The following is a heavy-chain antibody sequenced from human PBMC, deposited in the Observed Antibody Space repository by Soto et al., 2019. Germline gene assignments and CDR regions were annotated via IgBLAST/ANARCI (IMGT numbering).Heavy chain of an antibody. V-gene: IGHV4-39*02. CDR3: SRERESASEH. J-gene: IGHJ4*02. Sequence: QLQLQESGPGLVKPSETLSLTCTVSGGSISSSTYHWAWIRQPPGKGLEWIASIYYTGTTYYSPSLKRRVTISVDTSKNHLSLKLSSVTAADTAVYYCSRERESASEHWGQGTLVTVSS. CDR2: IYYTGTT. CDR1: GGSISSSTYH.